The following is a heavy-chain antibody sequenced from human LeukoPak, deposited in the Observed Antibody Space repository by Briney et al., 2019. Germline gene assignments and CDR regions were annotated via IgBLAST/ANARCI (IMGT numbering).Heavy chain of an antibody. J-gene: IGHJ3*02. D-gene: IGHD1-1*01. CDR1: GGSIRSYY. CDR3: ARATSRASAFDI. V-gene: IGHV4-59*01. CDR2: IYYSGST. Sequence: SQTLSLTCTVSGGSIRSYYWSWIRQPPGKGLEWIGYIYYSGSTNYNPSLESRVTISVDTSKNQFSLKLSSVTAADTAVYYCARATSRASAFDIWGQGTMVTVSS.